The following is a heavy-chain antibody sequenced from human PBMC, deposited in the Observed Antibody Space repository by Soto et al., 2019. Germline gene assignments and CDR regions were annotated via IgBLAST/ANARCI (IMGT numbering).Heavy chain of an antibody. CDR3: ARELGYSYGSYYYYGLDV. V-gene: IGHV3-9*01. J-gene: IGHJ6*02. D-gene: IGHD5-18*01. Sequence: GGSLRLSCAASGITFDDYDMHWFRQAPGKGLEWVSGITWSSGNIAYADSVKGRFTISRDNAKNSLYLQMNSLRAEDTALYYCARELGYSYGSYYYYGLDVWGQGTTVTVSS. CDR2: ITWSSGNI. CDR1: GITFDDYD.